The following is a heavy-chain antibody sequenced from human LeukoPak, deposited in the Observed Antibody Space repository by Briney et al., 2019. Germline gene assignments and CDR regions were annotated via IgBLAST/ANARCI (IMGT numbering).Heavy chain of an antibody. CDR3: AREGYGPLLRAFDI. Sequence: GGSLRLSCAASGFTVGSNYMSWVRQAPGKGLEWVSVIYSGGSTYYADSVKGRFTISRDNSKNTLYLQMNSLRAEDTAVYYCAREGYGPLLRAFDIWGQGTMVTVSS. D-gene: IGHD4-17*01. CDR1: GFTVGSNY. V-gene: IGHV3-66*02. J-gene: IGHJ3*02. CDR2: IYSGGST.